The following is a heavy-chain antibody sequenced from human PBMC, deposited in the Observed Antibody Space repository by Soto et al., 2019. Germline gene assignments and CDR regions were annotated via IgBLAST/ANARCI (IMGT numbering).Heavy chain of an antibody. J-gene: IGHJ3*02. D-gene: IGHD3-10*01. V-gene: IGHV4-30-2*01. CDR3: TRGSGSYCHDAFDI. CDR1: GGSISSGGYS. Sequence: SETLSLTCAVSGGSISSGGYSWSWIRQPPGKGLEWIGYIYHSGSTYYNPSLKSRVTISVDRSKNQFSLKLSSVTAADTAVYYCTRGSGSYCHDAFDIWGQGTMVTVSS. CDR2: IYHSGST.